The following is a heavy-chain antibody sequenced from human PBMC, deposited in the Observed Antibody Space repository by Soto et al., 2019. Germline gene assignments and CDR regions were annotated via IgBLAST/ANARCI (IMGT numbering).Heavy chain of an antibody. CDR2: ISSSSSYI. CDR1: GFTFSSYS. Sequence: EVQLVESGGGLVKPGGSLRLSCAASGFTFSSYSMNWVRQAPGKGLEWVSSISSSSSYIYYADSVKGRFTISRDNAKNSLYLKMNSLRAEDTAVYYCARVLVWDMYCSSTSCPRGMDVWGQGTTVTVSS. J-gene: IGHJ6*02. D-gene: IGHD2-2*01. V-gene: IGHV3-21*01. CDR3: ARVLVWDMYCSSTSCPRGMDV.